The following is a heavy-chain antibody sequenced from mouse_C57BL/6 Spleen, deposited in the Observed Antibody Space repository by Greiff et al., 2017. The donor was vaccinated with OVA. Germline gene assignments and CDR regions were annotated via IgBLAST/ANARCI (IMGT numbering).Heavy chain of an antibody. CDR1: GYTFTDYE. CDR2: IDPETGGT. J-gene: IGHJ4*01. CDR3: TRGGYYYAMDY. V-gene: IGHV1-15*01. D-gene: IGHD3-1*01. Sequence: QVQLQQSGAELVRPGASVTLSCKASGYTFTDYEMHWVKQTPVHGLEWIGAIDPETGGTAYNQKFKGKAILTADKSSSTAYMELRSLTSEDSAVYYYTRGGYYYAMDYWGQGTSVTVSS.